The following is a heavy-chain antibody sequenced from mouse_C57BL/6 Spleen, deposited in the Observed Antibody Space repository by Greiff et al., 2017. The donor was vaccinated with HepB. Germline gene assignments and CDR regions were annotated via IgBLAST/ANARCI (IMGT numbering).Heavy chain of an antibody. CDR2: IDPSDSET. J-gene: IGHJ2*01. D-gene: IGHD2-3*01. CDR3: ARYGGYYDFDY. Sequence: VQLQQPGAELVRPGSSVKLSCKASGYTFTSYWMHWVKQRPIQGLEWIGNIDPSDSETHYNQKFKDKATLTVDKSSSTAYMQLSSLTSEDSAVYYCARYGGYYDFDYWGQGTTLTVSS. V-gene: IGHV1-52*01. CDR1: GYTFTSYW.